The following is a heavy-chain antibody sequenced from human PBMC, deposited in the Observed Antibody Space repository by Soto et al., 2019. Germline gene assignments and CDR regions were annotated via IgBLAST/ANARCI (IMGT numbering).Heavy chain of an antibody. CDR3: ARDGGYCSGGSCPTMDV. V-gene: IGHV1-69*01. D-gene: IGHD2-15*01. J-gene: IGHJ6*02. CDR2: IIPIFGTA. Sequence: QVQLVQSGAEVKKPGSSVEVSCKASGGTFSSYAISWVRQAPGQGLEWMGGIIPIFGTANYAQKFQGRVTITADESTSTAYMELSSLRSEDTAVYYCARDGGYCSGGSCPTMDVWGQGTTVTVSS. CDR1: GGTFSSYA.